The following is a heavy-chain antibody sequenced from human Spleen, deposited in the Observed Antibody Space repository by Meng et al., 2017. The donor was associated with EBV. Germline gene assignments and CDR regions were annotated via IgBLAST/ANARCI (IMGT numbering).Heavy chain of an antibody. CDR3: ARGRTVARSPWSDP. J-gene: IGHJ5*02. D-gene: IGHD6-6*01. Sequence: QVQLQQWGAGLLKPSETLSLTCTGYGGSVSGFYWIWIRQSPEKGLEWIGESNHSGSTTYNPSLKSRVTISVDTSKDQFSLRLTSVTAADTAIYYCARGRTVARSPWSDPWGQGTLVTVSS. CDR2: SNHSGST. CDR1: GGSVSGFY. V-gene: IGHV4-34*01.